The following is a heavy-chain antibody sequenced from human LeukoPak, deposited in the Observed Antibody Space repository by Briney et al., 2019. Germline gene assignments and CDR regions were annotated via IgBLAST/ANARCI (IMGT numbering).Heavy chain of an antibody. CDR1: GYTFTSYV. Sequence: ASVKVSCKASGYTFTSYVISWVRQAPGQGLGWMGWISAYNGNTNYAQKLQGRVTMTTDTSTSTAYMELRSLRSDDKAVYYCARDDYGGNWFDPWGQGTLVTVSS. V-gene: IGHV1-18*01. CDR3: ARDDYGGNWFDP. CDR2: ISAYNGNT. J-gene: IGHJ5*02. D-gene: IGHD4-23*01.